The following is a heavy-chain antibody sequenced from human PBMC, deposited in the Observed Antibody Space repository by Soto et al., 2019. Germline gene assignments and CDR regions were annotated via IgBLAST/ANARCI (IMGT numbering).Heavy chain of an antibody. CDR1: GGSFSVYY. V-gene: IGHV4-34*01. D-gene: IGHD3-10*01. Sequence: SETLSLTCAVYGGSFSVYYWSWIRQPPGKGLEWIGEINHSGSTNYNPSLKSRVTISVDTSKNQFSLKLSSVTAADTAVYYCARDRATMVRGVIPRWFDPWGQGTLVTVSS. J-gene: IGHJ5*02. CDR2: INHSGST. CDR3: ARDRATMVRGVIPRWFDP.